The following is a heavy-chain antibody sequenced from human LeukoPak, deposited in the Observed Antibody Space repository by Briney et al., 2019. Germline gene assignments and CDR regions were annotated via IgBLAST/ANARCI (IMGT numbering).Heavy chain of an antibody. D-gene: IGHD2/OR15-2a*01. CDR1: GVSFSSYS. CDR2: ISGDGNAK. Sequence: GGSLRLSCAASGVSFSSYSINWVRQAPGKGLEWVSYISGDGNAKHYTDSVKGRFTISRDNAKNALYLQMNSLRAEDTAVYFCARDYVYAFDYWGQGTLGTVSS. V-gene: IGHV3-48*01. CDR3: ARDYVYAFDY. J-gene: IGHJ4*02.